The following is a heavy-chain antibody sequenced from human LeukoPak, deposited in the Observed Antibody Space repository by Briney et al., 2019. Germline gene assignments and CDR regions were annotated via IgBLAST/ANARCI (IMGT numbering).Heavy chain of an antibody. CDR1: GFTFSDYY. CDR2: ISSSGSTI. D-gene: IGHD1-14*01. CDR3: ARDPESSSDAFDI. J-gene: IGHJ3*02. Sequence: PGGSLRLSCAASGFTFSDYYMSWIRQAPGKGLEWASYISSSGSTIYYADSVKGRFTISRDNAKNSLYLQMNSLRAEDTAVYYCARDPESSSDAFDIWGQGTMVTVSS. V-gene: IGHV3-11*01.